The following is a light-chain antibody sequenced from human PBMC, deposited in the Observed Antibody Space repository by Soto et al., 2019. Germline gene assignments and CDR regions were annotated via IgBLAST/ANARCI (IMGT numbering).Light chain of an antibody. J-gene: IGKJ3*01. V-gene: IGKV3-20*01. CDR2: DAV. CDR3: QQNGRSPT. CDR1: RPVVRQY. Sequence: EKALTQSPVTLLLWLPGERVSLSCRASRPVVRQYIAGYHQKSGQAPRLLLHDAVTRATGIPDRFSGSGSGSGTDFTLFISRLEPEDCGVYYCQQNGRSPTFGPGTKVDIK.